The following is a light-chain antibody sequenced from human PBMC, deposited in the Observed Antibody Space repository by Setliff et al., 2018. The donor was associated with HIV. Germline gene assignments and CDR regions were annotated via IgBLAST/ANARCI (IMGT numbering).Light chain of an antibody. V-gene: IGLV2-14*03. J-gene: IGLJ1*01. CDR1: SSDIGGYNY. CDR3: CSYTTSITYV. CDR2: DVS. Sequence: QSALAQPASVSGSPGQSITISCTGTSSDIGGYNYVSWYQQHPGKAPKLMIYDVSNRPSGVSDRFSGSKPGNTASLTISGLQAEDEADYYCCSYTTSITYVFGTGTKVTVL.